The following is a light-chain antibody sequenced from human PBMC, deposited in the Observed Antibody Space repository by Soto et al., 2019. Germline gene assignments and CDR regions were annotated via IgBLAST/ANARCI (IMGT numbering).Light chain of an antibody. CDR1: QSVSSSY. J-gene: IGKJ5*01. Sequence: EIVVTQSAATLSVSPGERATLSCGASQSVSSSYLAWYQQKPGQAPRLLIYDASNRATGIPARFSGSGSGTDFTLTISSLEPEDFAVYYCQQRSNWPPITFGQGTRLEIK. CDR3: QQRSNWPPIT. V-gene: IGKV3D-20*02. CDR2: DAS.